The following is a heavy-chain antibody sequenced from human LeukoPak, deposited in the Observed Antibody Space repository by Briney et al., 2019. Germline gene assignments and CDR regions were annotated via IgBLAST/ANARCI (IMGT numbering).Heavy chain of an antibody. CDR3: ATSDGGWLPGY. V-gene: IGHV3-21*04. D-gene: IGHD5-12*01. CDR1: GFTFSSYS. Sequence: GGSLRLSCAASGFTFSSYSMNWVRQAPGKGLEWVSSISSSSSHIYYADSVKGRFTISRDNSKNTLYLQMNSLRAEDTAVYYCATSDGGWLPGYWGQGTLVTVSS. J-gene: IGHJ4*02. CDR2: ISSSSSHI.